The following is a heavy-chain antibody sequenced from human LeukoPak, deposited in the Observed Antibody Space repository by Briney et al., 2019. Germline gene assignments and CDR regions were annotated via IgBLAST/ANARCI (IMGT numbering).Heavy chain of an antibody. Sequence: GGPLRLSCAASRFTLSNAWMTWVGQAPGKGLEWFGCFKSKADVATTAYAAPVKGRFTISRDDSNNMVYLQMNSLKIEDTAVYYCAIDEPNYAPYDFDYWGQGTLVTVSS. CDR2: FKSKADVATT. CDR1: RFTLSNAW. V-gene: IGHV3-15*01. D-gene: IGHD4/OR15-4a*01. CDR3: AIDEPNYAPYDFDY. J-gene: IGHJ4*02.